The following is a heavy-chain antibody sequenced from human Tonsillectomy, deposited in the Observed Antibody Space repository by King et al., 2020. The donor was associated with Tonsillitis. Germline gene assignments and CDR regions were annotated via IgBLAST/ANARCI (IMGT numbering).Heavy chain of an antibody. CDR1: GFTFSNYE. Sequence: VQLVQSGGGLVQPGGSLRLSCAGSGFTFSNYEMYWVRQAPGKGLELVSYMWSTGSTIYYADSVKGRFSISRDNAKNSLHLQMNSLRAEDTAVYYCTTRYSSGRPYHYGMDVWGQGTTVTVSS. CDR3: TTRYSSGRPYHYGMDV. V-gene: IGHV3-48*03. CDR2: MWSTGSTI. D-gene: IGHD6-19*01. J-gene: IGHJ6*02.